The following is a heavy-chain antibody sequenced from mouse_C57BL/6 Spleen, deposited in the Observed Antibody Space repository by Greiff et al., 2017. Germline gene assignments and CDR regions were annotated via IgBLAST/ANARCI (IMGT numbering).Heavy chain of an antibody. D-gene: IGHD4-1*01. Sequence: EVQGVQSGDGLVKPGASLKLSCAASGFTFSSYAMSWVRQTPGQRLEWVAYISRGGGYIYYADTVKGRFTISRDNARNTLYLQMSSLKSEDTAMYYCTRERTGNAYWGQGTLVTVSA. CDR1: GFTFSSYA. CDR3: TRERTGNAY. V-gene: IGHV5-9-1*02. CDR2: ISRGGGYI. J-gene: IGHJ3*01.